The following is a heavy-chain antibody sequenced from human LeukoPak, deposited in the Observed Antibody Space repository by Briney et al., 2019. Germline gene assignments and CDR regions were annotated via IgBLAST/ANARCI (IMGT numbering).Heavy chain of an antibody. J-gene: IGHJ6*03. Sequence: ASVKVSCKASGYTFTSYGISWVRQAPGQGLEWMGWISAYNGNTNYAQKLQGRVTMTTDTSTSTAYMELRSLRSDDTAVYYCARRLPDSLDYGDYTSYYYYMDVWGKGTTVTVSS. CDR1: GYTFTSYG. CDR2: ISAYNGNT. CDR3: ARRLPDSLDYGDYTSYYYYMDV. D-gene: IGHD4-17*01. V-gene: IGHV1-18*01.